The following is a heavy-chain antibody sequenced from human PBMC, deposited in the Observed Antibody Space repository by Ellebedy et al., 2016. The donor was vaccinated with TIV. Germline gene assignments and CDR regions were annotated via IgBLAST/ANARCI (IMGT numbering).Heavy chain of an antibody. J-gene: IGHJ4*02. Sequence: GESLKISCAASGFTFGCCAMSWVRQAPGKGLEWVSYISGRSTYTKYADSVEGRFTISRDNAKNSLYLQMNSLRVEDTAVYYCARIKRDGYNPFDCWGQGTLVTVSS. D-gene: IGHD5-24*01. CDR3: ARIKRDGYNPFDC. V-gene: IGHV3-11*06. CDR2: ISGRSTYT. CDR1: GFTFGCCA.